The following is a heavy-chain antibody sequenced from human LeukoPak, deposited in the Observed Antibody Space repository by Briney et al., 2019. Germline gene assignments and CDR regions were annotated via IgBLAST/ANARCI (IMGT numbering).Heavy chain of an antibody. J-gene: IGHJ2*01. Sequence: GGSLRLSCAASGFTFSSYSMNWVRQAPGKGLEWVSYISSSSSTIYYADSVKGRFTISRDNAKNSLYLQMNSLRAEDTAVYYCARDWWAYCGGDCYKVLPYWYFDLWGRGTLVTVSS. CDR2: ISSSSSTI. CDR3: ARDWWAYCGGDCYKVLPYWYFDL. D-gene: IGHD2-21*02. V-gene: IGHV3-48*01. CDR1: GFTFSSYS.